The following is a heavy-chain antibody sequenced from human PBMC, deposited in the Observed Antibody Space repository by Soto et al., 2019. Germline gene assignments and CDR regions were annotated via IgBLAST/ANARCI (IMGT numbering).Heavy chain of an antibody. V-gene: IGHV3-30*03. CDR3: SRGIKGGLDA. CDR2: ISYDGSNK. J-gene: IGHJ5*02. Sequence: QVQLAESGGGVVQPGRSLRLSCATSGFVSNDYDIHWVRQAPGKGLAWLASISYDGSNKYYADSVKGRFTISRDNSKNTLSLQINSLGAEDTAVYYCSRGIKGGLDAWGPGPLVTVSS. CDR1: GFVSNDYD. D-gene: IGHD2-21*01.